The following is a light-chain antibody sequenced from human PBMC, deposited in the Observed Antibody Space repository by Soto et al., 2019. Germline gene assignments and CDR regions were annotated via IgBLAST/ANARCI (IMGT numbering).Light chain of an antibody. V-gene: IGKV2-28*01. J-gene: IGKJ5*01. CDR1: QSLLHSNGINY. CDR3: MQALQTPT. Sequence: DIVMTQSPLSLPVTPGEPASISCRSSQSLLHSNGINYFDWYLQKPGQSPQLLIYLGSNRASGVPDRFSGSGSGTDFTLKISRVEAEDVGIYYCMQALQTPTFGQGTRLEIK. CDR2: LGS.